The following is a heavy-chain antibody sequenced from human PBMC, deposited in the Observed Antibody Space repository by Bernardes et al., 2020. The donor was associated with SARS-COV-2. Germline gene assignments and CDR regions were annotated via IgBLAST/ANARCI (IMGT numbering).Heavy chain of an antibody. Sequence: AAVKVSCKASGYTFTSYGISWVRQAPGQGLEWLGWISAYNKDTNIAQKFQGRVTMTTDTSTNTAYMELRSLRPDDTAVYYCARDRPNFRPSTTTLDYWGQGTLVTGSS. V-gene: IGHV1-18*01. D-gene: IGHD1-1*01. CDR1: GYTFTSYG. CDR3: ARDRPNFRPSTTTLDY. CDR2: ISAYNKDT. J-gene: IGHJ4*02.